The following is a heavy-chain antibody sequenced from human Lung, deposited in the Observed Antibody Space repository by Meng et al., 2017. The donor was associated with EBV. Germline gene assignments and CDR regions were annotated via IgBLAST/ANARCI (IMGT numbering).Heavy chain of an antibody. D-gene: IGHD3-3*01. J-gene: IGHJ4*02. Sequence: EVQLVESGXXXXXTXXAXXLSCAGSGFTFSSYSMNWVRQAPGKGLEWVSSISSSSSYIYYADSVKGRFTISRDNAKNSLYLQMNRLRAEDTAVYYCARDPYDFWSGYRPFDYWGQGTLVTVSS. V-gene: IGHV3-21*01. CDR1: GFTFSSYS. CDR3: ARDPYDFWSGYRPFDY. CDR2: ISSSSSYI.